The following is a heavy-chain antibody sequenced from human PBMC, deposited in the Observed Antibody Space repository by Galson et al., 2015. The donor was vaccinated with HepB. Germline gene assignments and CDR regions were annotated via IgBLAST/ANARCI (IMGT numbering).Heavy chain of an antibody. J-gene: IGHJ4*02. CDR1: GFTFSNYW. D-gene: IGHD3-10*01. V-gene: IGHV3-7*01. Sequence: PRLSCAASGFTFSNYWMSWVRQAPGKGLERVANIKQAGSETYYADSVKGRFTISRDNANNSLYLQMNSLRAEDTAVYYCARARRYYGSGSSFDYWGQGTLVTVSS. CDR3: ARARRYYGSGSSFDY. CDR2: IKQAGSET.